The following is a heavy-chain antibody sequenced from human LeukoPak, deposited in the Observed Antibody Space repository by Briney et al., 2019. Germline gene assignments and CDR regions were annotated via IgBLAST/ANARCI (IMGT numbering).Heavy chain of an antibody. J-gene: IGHJ4*02. CDR1: GFTFSSYA. Sequence: GGSLRLSCAASGFTFSSYAMSWVRQAPGKGLEWVSAISGSGGSTYYADSVKGRFTISRDNSKITLYLQVNSLRAEDTAVYYCARIMGYSYVGPFDYWRQGTLVTVSS. CDR2: ISGSGGST. CDR3: ARIMGYSYVGPFDY. D-gene: IGHD5-18*01. V-gene: IGHV3-23*01.